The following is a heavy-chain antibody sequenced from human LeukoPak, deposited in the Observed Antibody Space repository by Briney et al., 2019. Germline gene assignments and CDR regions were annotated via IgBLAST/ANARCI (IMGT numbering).Heavy chain of an antibody. D-gene: IGHD1-26*01. CDR1: GGSVSSTNW. CDR3: ARRVGANFDY. Sequence: PSETLSLTCAVSGGSVSSTNWWSWVRQPPGEGLEWIAEIHHSGSTNYNPSLKSRVTISVDKSENQFSLKLSSVTAADTAVYYCARRVGANFDYWGQGTLVTVSS. V-gene: IGHV4-4*02. J-gene: IGHJ4*02. CDR2: IHHSGST.